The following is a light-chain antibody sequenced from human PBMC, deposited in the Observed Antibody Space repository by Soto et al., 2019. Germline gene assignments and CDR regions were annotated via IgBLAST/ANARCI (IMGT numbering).Light chain of an antibody. Sequence: QSALTQPASVSGSPGQSITISCTGTSNDVGGFDYVSWYQQHPGKAPKLILYEVSNRPSGLSTRFSGSKSANTASLTISGLQAEDEADYYCSSFTRTSTWVFGGGTKVTVL. CDR3: SSFTRTSTWV. CDR2: EVS. J-gene: IGLJ3*02. V-gene: IGLV2-14*01. CDR1: SNDVGGFDY.